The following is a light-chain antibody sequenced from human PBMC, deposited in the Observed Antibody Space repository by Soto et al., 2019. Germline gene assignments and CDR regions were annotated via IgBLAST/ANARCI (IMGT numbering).Light chain of an antibody. V-gene: IGLV2-11*01. J-gene: IGLJ3*02. CDR1: SRDVGAYNY. Sequence: QSALTQPRSVSGSPGQSVTISCTGTSRDVGAYNYVSWYQHHPGKAPKLMIYDVNKRPSGVPDRFSGSKSGNTASLTISGLQADDEADYYCWSYAGYFWVFGGGTKLTVL. CDR2: DVN. CDR3: WSYAGYFWV.